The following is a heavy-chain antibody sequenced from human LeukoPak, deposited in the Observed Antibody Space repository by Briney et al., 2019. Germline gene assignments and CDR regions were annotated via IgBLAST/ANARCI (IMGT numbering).Heavy chain of an antibody. D-gene: IGHD2-21*02. J-gene: IGHJ4*02. V-gene: IGHV3-23*01. CDR2: IGISDNT. CDR1: GFTFSNYA. CDR3: ARKTATQNFDS. Sequence: PGGSLRLSCATSGFTFSNYAMTWVRQAPGRGLEWVSIIGISDNTYYADSVKGRFTISRDSSKNTLYLQMNSLRAEDTALYYCARKTATQNFDSWGQGTLVTVSS.